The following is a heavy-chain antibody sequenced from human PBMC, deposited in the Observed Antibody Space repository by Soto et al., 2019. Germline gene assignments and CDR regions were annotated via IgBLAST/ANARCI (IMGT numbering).Heavy chain of an antibody. D-gene: IGHD4-17*01. Sequence: SETLSLTCTVSGGSISSYYWSWIRQPPGKGLEWIGYIYYSGSTNYNPSLKSRVTISVDTSKNQFSLKLSSVTAAVTAVYYCARRYGRYFDFWGQGTLVTVSS. CDR2: IYYSGST. CDR3: ARRYGRYFDF. V-gene: IGHV4-59*08. CDR1: GGSISSYY. J-gene: IGHJ4*02.